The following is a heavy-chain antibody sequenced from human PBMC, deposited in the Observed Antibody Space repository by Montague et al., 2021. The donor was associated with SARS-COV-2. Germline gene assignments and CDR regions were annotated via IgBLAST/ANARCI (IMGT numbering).Heavy chain of an antibody. V-gene: IGHV3-30*18. J-gene: IGHJ4*02. Sequence: SLRLSCPASGFTFSSYAMHWVRQAPGKGLEWVAVISYDGSNKHYADSVKGRFTISRDNSKNTLYLQMNSLRAEDTAVYYCANVLDSYGFYFDYWGQGTLVTVSS. CDR2: ISYDGSNK. D-gene: IGHD5-18*01. CDR3: ANVLDSYGFYFDY. CDR1: GFTFSSYA.